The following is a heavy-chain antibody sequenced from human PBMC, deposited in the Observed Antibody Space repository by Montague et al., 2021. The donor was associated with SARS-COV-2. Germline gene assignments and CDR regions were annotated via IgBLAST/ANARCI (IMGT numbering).Heavy chain of an antibody. Sequence: SLRLSCAASGFTFSSYSMNWVRQAPGKGLEWVSSISSSSSYIYYADSVKGRFTISRDNAKNSLYLQMNGLGAEDTAVYYCARDYPYDILTGYYSSWGQGTLVTVSS. CDR3: ARDYPYDILTGYYSS. J-gene: IGHJ5*02. D-gene: IGHD3-9*01. V-gene: IGHV3-21*01. CDR1: GFTFSSYS. CDR2: ISSSSSYI.